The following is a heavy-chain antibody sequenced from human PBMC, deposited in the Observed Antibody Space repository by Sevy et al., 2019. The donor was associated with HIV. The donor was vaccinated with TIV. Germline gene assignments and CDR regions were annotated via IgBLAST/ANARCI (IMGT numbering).Heavy chain of an antibody. V-gene: IGHV4-59*01. D-gene: IGHD3-3*01. CDR2: IYYSGRT. CDR3: ASVSYYDFWSGYHAIPIYGMDV. CDR1: GGSISSYY. Sequence: SETLSLTCTVSGGSISSYYWSWIRQPPGKGLEWIGYIYYSGRTNYNPSLKSRVTISVDTSKNQFSLKLSPVTAADTAVYYCASVSYYDFWSGYHAIPIYGMDVWGQGTTVTVSS. J-gene: IGHJ6*02.